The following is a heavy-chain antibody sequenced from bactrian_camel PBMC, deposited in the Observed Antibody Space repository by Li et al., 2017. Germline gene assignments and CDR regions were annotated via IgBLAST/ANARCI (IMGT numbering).Heavy chain of an antibody. CDR1: GFDVDDADD. J-gene: IGHJ4*01. CDR2: LYPGASNF. V-gene: IGHV3S40*01. Sequence: VQLVESGGDVVQPGGPLRLSCTGSGFDVDDADDLEWYRQAPGKEREGVAALYPGASNFYYADSVKGRFTISQESAKNTVWLQMNDLQPNDTAIYYCSCRRWGTWTTYWGQGTQVTVS. D-gene: IGHD5*01. CDR3: SCRRWGTWTTY.